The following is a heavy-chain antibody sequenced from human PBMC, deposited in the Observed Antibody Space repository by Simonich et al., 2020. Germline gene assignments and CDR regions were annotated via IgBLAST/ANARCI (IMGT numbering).Heavy chain of an antibody. J-gene: IGHJ4*02. CDR3: ARGIGSSWYFDY. CDR2: MNTNSGNT. V-gene: IGHV1-8*03. D-gene: IGHD6-13*01. CDR1: GYTFTSYD. Sequence: QVQLVQSGAEVKKPGASVKVSCKASGYTFTSYDINWVRQATGQGLEWMGWMNTNSGNTGYAQKFQGRVTITRNPSISTAYMELSSLRSEDTAVYYCARGIGSSWYFDYWGQGTLVTVSS.